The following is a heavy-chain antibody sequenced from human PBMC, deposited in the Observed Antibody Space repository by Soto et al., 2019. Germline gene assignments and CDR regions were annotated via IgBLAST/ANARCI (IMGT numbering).Heavy chain of an antibody. V-gene: IGHV3-30*18. CDR1: GFTFSSYG. CDR2: ISYDGSNK. Sequence: GGSLRLSCAASGFTFSSYGMHWVRQAPGKGLEWVAVISYDGSNKYYADSVKGRFTISRDNSKNTLYLQMNSLRAEDTAVYYCAKDYYYGMDVWGQGTTVTVSS. J-gene: IGHJ6*02. CDR3: AKDYYYGMDV.